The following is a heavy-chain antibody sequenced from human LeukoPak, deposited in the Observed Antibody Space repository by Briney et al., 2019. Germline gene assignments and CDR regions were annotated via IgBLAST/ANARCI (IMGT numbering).Heavy chain of an antibody. CDR2: ISGSGGST. J-gene: IGHJ5*02. D-gene: IGHD3-10*01. CDR3: AKEYYYGSGSRSWFDP. Sequence: PGGSLRLSCAASGFTFSSYAMSWVRQAPGKGLEWVSAISGSGGSTYYADSVKGRFTISRDNSKNTLYLQMNSLRAEDTAVYYCAKEYYYGSGSRSWFDPWGQRTLVTVSS. V-gene: IGHV3-23*01. CDR1: GFTFSSYA.